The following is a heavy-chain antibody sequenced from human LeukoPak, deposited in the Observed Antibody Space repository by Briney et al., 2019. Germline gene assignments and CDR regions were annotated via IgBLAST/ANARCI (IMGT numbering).Heavy chain of an antibody. CDR2: IYYSGST. CDR3: ASPSITMVRGGEFDAFDI. CDR1: GGSVSSGSYY. J-gene: IGHJ3*02. V-gene: IGHV4-61*01. Sequence: SETLSLTCTVSGGSVSSGSYYWSWIRQPPGKGLEWIGYIYYSGSTNYNPSLKSRVTISVDTSKNQLSLKLSSVTAADTAVYYCASPSITMVRGGEFDAFDIWGQGTMVTVSS. D-gene: IGHD3-10*01.